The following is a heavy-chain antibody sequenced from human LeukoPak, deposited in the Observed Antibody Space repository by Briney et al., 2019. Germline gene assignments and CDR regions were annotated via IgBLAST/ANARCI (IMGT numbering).Heavy chain of an antibody. D-gene: IGHD5-18*01. Sequence: ASVKVSCKASGYTFTGYYMHWVRQAPGQGLEWMGWVNPNSGGTNYAQKFQGRVTMTRDTSISTAYMELSRLRSDDTAVYYCAREFVDTATPFDYWGQGTLVTVSS. CDR3: AREFVDTATPFDY. CDR1: GYTFTGYY. V-gene: IGHV1-2*02. J-gene: IGHJ4*02. CDR2: VNPNSGGT.